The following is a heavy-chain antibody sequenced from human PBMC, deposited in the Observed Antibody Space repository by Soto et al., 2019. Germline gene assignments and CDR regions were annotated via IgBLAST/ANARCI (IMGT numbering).Heavy chain of an antibody. V-gene: IGHV4-31*03. D-gene: IGHD1-1*01. CDR3: ASLRGAGIGFAAL. J-gene: IGHJ4*02. CDR1: GGSISRPGYY. CDR2: ISYSGNS. Sequence: QMQLQESGPGLVKPSQTLSLICSVSGGSISRPGYYWAWIRQHPARGLEWIGSISYSGNSNHNPSLQSRLMLSVDTSQNCFSLRLTSLTAADTGVYYCASLRGAGIGFAALWGQGARVTVSS.